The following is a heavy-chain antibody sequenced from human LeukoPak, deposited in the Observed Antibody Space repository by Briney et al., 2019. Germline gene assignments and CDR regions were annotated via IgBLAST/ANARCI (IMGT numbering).Heavy chain of an antibody. CDR2: INPNNGGT. J-gene: IGHJ4*02. Sequence: ASLKVSCKASGYTFTGYYIHWVRQAPGQGLEWMGWINPNNGGTNYARGFQGRVTMTRDTSISTAYMELTGLTSDDTAVYYCASRSSTVAKFPFHYWGQGTLVTVSS. D-gene: IGHD4-17*01. CDR3: ASRSSTVAKFPFHY. V-gene: IGHV1-2*02. CDR1: GYTFTGYY.